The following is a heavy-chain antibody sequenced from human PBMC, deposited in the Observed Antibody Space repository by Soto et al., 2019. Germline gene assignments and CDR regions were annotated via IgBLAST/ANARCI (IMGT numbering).Heavy chain of an antibody. CDR3: ARQTTFSSSWYDH. J-gene: IGHJ5*02. CDR2: IYSSGST. D-gene: IGHD6-13*01. V-gene: IGHV4-4*07. CDR1: GYSITNYY. Sequence: XETLCLTCTVAGYSITNYYWTWIRQPAGKGLEWIGRIYSSGSTNYNSSLKSRVTMSVHTSKNQISLKLTSVTAADTAVYYCARQTTFSSSWYDHWGQGSLVTVSS.